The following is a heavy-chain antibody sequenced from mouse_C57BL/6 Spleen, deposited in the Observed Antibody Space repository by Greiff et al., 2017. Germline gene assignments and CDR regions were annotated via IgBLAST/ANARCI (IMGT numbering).Heavy chain of an antibody. V-gene: IGHV2-9-1*01. CDR2: IWTGGGT. CDR3: ARNYYCGRLSYYFRH. J-gene: IGHJ2*01. CDR1: GFSLTSYA. D-gene: IGHD1-1*01. Sequence: VKLMESGPGLVAPSPTLSIPCTASGFSLTSYAISWVRQPPGKGLEWLGVIWTGGGTNYNSALKSRLSISKDNTKSQVFLKMNSLQTDDTARYHCARNYYCGRLSYYFRHWGQGPTLSVSS.